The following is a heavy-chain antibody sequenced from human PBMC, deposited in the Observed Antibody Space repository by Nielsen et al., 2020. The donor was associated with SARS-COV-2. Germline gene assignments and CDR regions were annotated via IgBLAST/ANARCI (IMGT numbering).Heavy chain of an antibody. CDR3: ARDRLEWLLSYYYDGMDV. V-gene: IGHV3-11*05. D-gene: IGHD3-3*01. J-gene: IGHJ6*02. CDR2: ISSSSSYT. Sequence: GGSLRLSCAASGFTFSDYYISWIRQAPGKGMEWVSYISSSSSYTNYADSVKGRFTISRDNAKNSLYLQMNSLRAEDTAVYYCARDRLEWLLSYYYDGMDVWGQETTVTVSS. CDR1: GFTFSDYY.